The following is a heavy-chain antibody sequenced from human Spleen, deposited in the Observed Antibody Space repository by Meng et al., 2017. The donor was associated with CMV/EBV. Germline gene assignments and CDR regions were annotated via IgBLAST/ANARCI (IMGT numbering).Heavy chain of an antibody. J-gene: IGHJ2*01. Sequence: LPCGVYGGSFSGYSWTWIRQPPGKGLEWIGEINHGGVTHYNSSLNSRVTISLDTSKKRFSLRLTSVTAADTAVYYCASEPVGWYFDLWGRGTLVTVSS. V-gene: IGHV4-34*01. D-gene: IGHD1-14*01. CDR2: INHGGVT. CDR3: ASEPVGWYFDL. CDR1: GGSFSGYS.